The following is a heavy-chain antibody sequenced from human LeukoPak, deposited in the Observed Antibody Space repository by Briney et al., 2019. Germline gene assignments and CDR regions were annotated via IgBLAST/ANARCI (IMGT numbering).Heavy chain of an antibody. J-gene: IGHJ6*03. CDR1: GFTFSSYG. CDR3: AKGGGYEAQYYYYYLDV. CDR2: IYSGGST. V-gene: IGHV3-NL1*01. Sequence: GGSLRLSCAASGFTFSSYGMHWVRQAPGKGLEWVSVIYSGGSTYYADSVKGRFTISRDNSKNTLYLQMNSLRAEDTAVYYCAKGGGYEAQYYYYYLDVWGKGTTVTISS. D-gene: IGHD5-12*01.